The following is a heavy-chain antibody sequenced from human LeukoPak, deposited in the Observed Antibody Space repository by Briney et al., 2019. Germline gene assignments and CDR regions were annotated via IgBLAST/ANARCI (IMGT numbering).Heavy chain of an antibody. CDR1: GYSFTNYW. J-gene: IGHJ4*02. D-gene: IGHD5-18*01. Sequence: GESLKISCKGSGYSFTNYWIGWVRLMPGKGLEWMGIISPADSDTRYSPSFQGQVTISADKSITTAYLQWSSPKASDTAIYYCARREETSMVAYWGQGTLVTVSS. V-gene: IGHV5-51*01. CDR3: ARREETSMVAY. CDR2: ISPADSDT.